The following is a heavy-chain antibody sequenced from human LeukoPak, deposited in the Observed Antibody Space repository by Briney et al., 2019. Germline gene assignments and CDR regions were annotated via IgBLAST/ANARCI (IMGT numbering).Heavy chain of an antibody. CDR1: GGSISSGDYY. J-gene: IGHJ3*02. Sequence: PSETLSLTCTVSGGSISSGDYYWSWIRQPPGKGPEWIGYIYYSGSTYYNPSLKSRVTISVDTSKNQFSLKLSSVTAADTAVYYCAREGGTTGTTSAFDIWGQGTMVTVSS. D-gene: IGHD1-1*01. CDR2: IYYSGST. V-gene: IGHV4-30-4*08. CDR3: AREGGTTGTTSAFDI.